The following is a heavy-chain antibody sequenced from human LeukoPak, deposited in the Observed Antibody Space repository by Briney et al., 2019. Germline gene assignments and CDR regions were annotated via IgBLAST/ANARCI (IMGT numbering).Heavy chain of an antibody. Sequence: SETLSLTCTVSGGSISRYYWSWIRQPPGKGLEWIGYIYYSGSTNYNPSLKSRVTISVDTSKNQFSLKLSSVTAADTAVYYCARDTLLYCSSTSCHTFDYWGQGTLVTVSS. CDR2: IYYSGST. V-gene: IGHV4-59*01. J-gene: IGHJ4*02. CDR1: GGSISRYY. D-gene: IGHD2-2*01. CDR3: ARDTLLYCSSTSCHTFDY.